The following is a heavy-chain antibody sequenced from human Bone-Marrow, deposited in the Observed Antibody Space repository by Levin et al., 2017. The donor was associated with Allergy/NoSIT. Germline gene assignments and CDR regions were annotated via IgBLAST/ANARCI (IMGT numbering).Heavy chain of an antibody. CDR3: VKGLSCSNGRCYDAFQN. V-gene: IGHV3-9*01. D-gene: IGHD2-8*01. CDR1: GFTFDAYA. Sequence: PGGSLRLSCVASGFTFDAYAMHWVRQAPGKGLEWVSGFGWNSENIYYADSVKGRFTLSRDNAKNSLYLQMNSLRADDTALYYCVKGLSCSNGRCYDAFQNWGQGTMVTVSS. J-gene: IGHJ3*02. CDR2: FGWNSENI.